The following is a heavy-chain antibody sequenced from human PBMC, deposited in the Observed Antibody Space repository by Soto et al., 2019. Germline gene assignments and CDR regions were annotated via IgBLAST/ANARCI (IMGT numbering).Heavy chain of an antibody. D-gene: IGHD6-13*01. Sequence: VGSLRLSCAASGFTFSSYWMSWVRQAPGKGLEWVANIKQDGSEKYYVDSVKGRFTISRDNAKNSLYLQMNSLRAEDTAVYYCARDPGSSSWYNWFDPWGQGTLVTVSS. CDR3: ARDPGSSSWYNWFDP. J-gene: IGHJ5*02. V-gene: IGHV3-7*01. CDR2: IKQDGSEK. CDR1: GFTFSSYW.